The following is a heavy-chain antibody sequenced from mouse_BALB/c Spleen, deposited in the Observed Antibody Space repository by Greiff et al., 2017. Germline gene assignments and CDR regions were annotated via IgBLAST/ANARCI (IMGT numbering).Heavy chain of an antibody. V-gene: IGHV1-67*01. Sequence: VQLQQSGAELVRPGVSVKISCKGSGYKFTDYAMHWVKQSHAKSLEWIGVISTYYGDATYNQNFKGKATMTVDKSSSTAYMELARLTSEDSAIYYCARMDYGSSHYAMDYWGQGTSVTVSS. J-gene: IGHJ4*01. CDR2: ISTYYGDA. CDR3: ARMDYGSSHYAMDY. D-gene: IGHD1-1*01. CDR1: GYKFTDYA.